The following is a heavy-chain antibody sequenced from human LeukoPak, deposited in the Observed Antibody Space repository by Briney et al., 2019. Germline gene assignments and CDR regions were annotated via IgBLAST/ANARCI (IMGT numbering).Heavy chain of an antibody. Sequence: GGSLRLSCAASGFPFGSYAMSWVRQAPGKGLEWVSAISHSGGTTYYADSVKGRFTISRDNSKNTLYLQMHSLRAEDTALYYCAKSQLRYCSGGSCFDAFDIWGQGTMVTVSS. J-gene: IGHJ3*02. D-gene: IGHD2-15*01. CDR3: AKSQLRYCSGGSCFDAFDI. CDR2: ISHSGGTT. CDR1: GFPFGSYA. V-gene: IGHV3-23*01.